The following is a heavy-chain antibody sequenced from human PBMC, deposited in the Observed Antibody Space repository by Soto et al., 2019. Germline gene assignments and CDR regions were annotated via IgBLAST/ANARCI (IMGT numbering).Heavy chain of an antibody. CDR1: GFTFSSYS. D-gene: IGHD2-15*01. J-gene: IGHJ6*03. CDR3: ARVGCSGGSCFLNYYYYYYMDV. CDR2: ISSSSSYI. V-gene: IGHV3-21*01. Sequence: GGSLRLSCAASGFTFSSYSMNWVRQAPGKGLEWVSSISSSSSYIYYADSVKGRFTISRDNAKNSLYLQMNSLRAEDTAVYYCARVGCSGGSCFLNYYYYYYMDVWGKGTTVTVSS.